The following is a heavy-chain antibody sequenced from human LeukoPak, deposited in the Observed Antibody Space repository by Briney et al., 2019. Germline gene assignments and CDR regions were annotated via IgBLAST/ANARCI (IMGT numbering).Heavy chain of an antibody. V-gene: IGHV1-46*01. CDR1: GYTFTSYY. CDR2: INPSGGST. Sequence: ASVKVSCKASGYTFTSYYMHWVRQAPGQGLEWMGIINPSGGSTSYAQKFQGRVTMTRDMSTSTVYMELSSLRSENTAVYYCARDLAADGRVPDYWGQGTLVTVSS. CDR3: ARDLAADGRVPDY. D-gene: IGHD6-13*01. J-gene: IGHJ4*02.